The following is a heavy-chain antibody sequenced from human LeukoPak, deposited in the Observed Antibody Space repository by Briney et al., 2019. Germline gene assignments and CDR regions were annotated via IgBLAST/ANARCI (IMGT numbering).Heavy chain of an antibody. V-gene: IGHV3-48*01. CDR3: ARRVAYSSSWPYFDY. D-gene: IGHD6-13*01. Sequence: PGGSLRLSCAASGFTFSSYSMNWVRQAPGKGLEWVSYISSSSSTIYYADSVEGRFTISRDNAKNSLYLQMNSLRAEDTAVYYCARRVAYSSSWPYFDYWGQGTLVTVSS. CDR2: ISSSSSTI. CDR1: GFTFSSYS. J-gene: IGHJ4*02.